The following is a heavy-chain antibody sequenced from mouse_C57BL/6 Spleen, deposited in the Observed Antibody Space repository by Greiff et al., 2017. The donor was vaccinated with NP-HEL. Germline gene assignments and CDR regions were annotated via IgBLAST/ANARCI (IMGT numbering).Heavy chain of an antibody. Sequence: EVKLMESGGGWVKPGGARSLSCAASGFTCTDDYRSWVGQTPGKGIEGVGFIRNKANGYTTEYSASVKGRFTISRDNSQSILYLQMNALRAEDSATYYCARSDWYYFDYWGQGTTLTVSS. D-gene: IGHD4-1*01. CDR2: IRNKANGYTT. V-gene: IGHV7-3*01. CDR1: GFTCTDDY. CDR3: ARSDWYYFDY. J-gene: IGHJ2*01.